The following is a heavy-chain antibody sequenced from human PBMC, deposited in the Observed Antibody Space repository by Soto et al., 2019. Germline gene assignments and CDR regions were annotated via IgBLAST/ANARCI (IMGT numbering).Heavy chain of an antibody. CDR1: GFTFSSYA. V-gene: IGHV3-23*01. CDR3: AKVGIGELRFLEWSHPLDY. J-gene: IGHJ4*02. CDR2: ISGSGGST. Sequence: EVQLLESGGGLVQPGGSLRLSCAASGFTFSSYAMSWVRQAPGKGLEWVSAISGSGGSTYYADSVKGRFTISRDNSKNTLYLQMNSLRAEDTAVYYCAKVGIGELRFLEWSHPLDYWGQGTLVTVSS. D-gene: IGHD3-3*01.